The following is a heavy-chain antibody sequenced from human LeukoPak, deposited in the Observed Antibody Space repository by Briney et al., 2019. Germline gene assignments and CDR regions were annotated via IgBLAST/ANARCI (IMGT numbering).Heavy chain of an antibody. Sequence: SETLSLTCAVYGGSFSGYYWSWIRQPPGKGLEWIGEINHSGSTNYNPSLKSRVTISVDTSKNQFSLKLSSVTAADTAVYYCARGGSGGKPHGKYPWPFDYWGQGTLVTVSS. CDR3: ARGGSGGKPHGKYPWPFDY. CDR1: GGSFSGYY. CDR2: INHSGST. J-gene: IGHJ4*02. D-gene: IGHD4-23*01. V-gene: IGHV4-34*01.